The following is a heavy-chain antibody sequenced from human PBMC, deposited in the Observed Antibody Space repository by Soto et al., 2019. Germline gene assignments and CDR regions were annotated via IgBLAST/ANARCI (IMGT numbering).Heavy chain of an antibody. CDR2: INHSGST. V-gene: IGHV4-34*01. D-gene: IGHD6-19*01. CDR3: ARLASGWQYYYFDF. CDR1: GGSFSPYF. Sequence: PSETLSLTCAVYGGSFSPYFWSWIRQPPGKGLEWIGEINHSGSTNYNPSLTRRATLSVDTSKNQVSLKLTSVTAADTAVYYCARLASGWQYYYFDFWGPGTPVTVSS. J-gene: IGHJ2*01.